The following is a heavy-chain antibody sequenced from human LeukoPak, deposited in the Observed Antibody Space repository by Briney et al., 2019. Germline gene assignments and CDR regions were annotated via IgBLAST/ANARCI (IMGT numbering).Heavy chain of an antibody. CDR3: ARDTASSFGYFDY. V-gene: IGHV1-69*05. J-gene: IGHJ4*02. D-gene: IGHD3-10*01. CDR2: IIPIFGTA. Sequence: GASVKVSCKTSGGTFSSYAISWVRQAPRQGLEWMGRIIPIFGTANYAQKFQGRVTITTDESTSTAYMELSSLRSEDTAVYYCARDTASSFGYFDYWGQGTLVTVSS. CDR1: GGTFSSYA.